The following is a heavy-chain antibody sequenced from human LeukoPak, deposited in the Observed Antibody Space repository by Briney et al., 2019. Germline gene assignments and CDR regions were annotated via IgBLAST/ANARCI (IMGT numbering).Heavy chain of an antibody. J-gene: IGHJ4*02. CDR1: GFTFNNYA. V-gene: IGHV3-23*01. CDR3: ARDQGGRVVPAAISY. Sequence: PGGSLRLSCAASGFTFNNYALSWVRQAPGKGLEWVSAISGSGGDTYYAGSVKGRFTISRDNAKNSLYLQMNSLRAEDTAVYYCARDQGGRVVPAAISYWGQGTLVTVSS. CDR2: ISGSGGDT. D-gene: IGHD2-2*01.